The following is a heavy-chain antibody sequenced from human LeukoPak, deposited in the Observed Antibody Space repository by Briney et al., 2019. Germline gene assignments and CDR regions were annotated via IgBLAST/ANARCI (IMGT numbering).Heavy chain of an antibody. CDR1: GYTFTSNA. CDR3: ARYSSADDAFDI. Sequence: ASVKVSCKASGYTFTSNAMHWVRQAPGQRLGWMGWINAANGNTKYSQKFHGRVTITRDTSASTAYMELSSLRAEDTALYYCARYSSADDAFDIWGQGTMVTVSS. CDR2: INAANGNT. D-gene: IGHD6-19*01. V-gene: IGHV1-3*01. J-gene: IGHJ3*02.